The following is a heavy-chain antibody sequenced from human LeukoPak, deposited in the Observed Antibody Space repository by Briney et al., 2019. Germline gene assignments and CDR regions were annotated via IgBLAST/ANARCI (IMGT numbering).Heavy chain of an antibody. CDR1: GYSISSGYY. Sequence: SETLSLTCTVSGYSISSGYYWGWIRQPPGKGLEWIGSIYHSGSTYYNPSLKSRVTISVDTSKNQFSLKLSSVTAADTAVYYCARDPYYYDSSGYDAFDIRGQGTMVTVSS. D-gene: IGHD3-22*01. CDR3: ARDPYYYDSSGYDAFDI. V-gene: IGHV4-38-2*02. J-gene: IGHJ3*02. CDR2: IYHSGST.